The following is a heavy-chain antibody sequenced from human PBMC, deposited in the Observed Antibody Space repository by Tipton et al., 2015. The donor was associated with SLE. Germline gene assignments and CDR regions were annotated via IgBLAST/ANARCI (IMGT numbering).Heavy chain of an antibody. CDR2: ISPYSGKT. D-gene: IGHD3-22*01. Sequence: QVQLVQSGAEVKKPGASVKVSCKASGYTFTNFGVGWVRQAPGQGLEWMGWISPYSGKTKNTQNLQGRVTMTTGTSTSTAYMDLTSLRFDDTAVYYCARGYFDISGYYADYWGQGTLVTVSS. CDR3: ARGYFDISGYYADY. J-gene: IGHJ4*02. V-gene: IGHV1-18*01. CDR1: GYTFTNFG.